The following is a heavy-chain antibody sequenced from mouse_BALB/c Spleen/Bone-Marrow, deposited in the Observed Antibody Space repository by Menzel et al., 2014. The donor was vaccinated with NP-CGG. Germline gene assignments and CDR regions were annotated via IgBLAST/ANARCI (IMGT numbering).Heavy chain of an antibody. Sequence: EVNLVESGAELVKPGASVKLSCTASGLNIKDTYMHWVKQRPEQGLEWIGRIDPANGNTKYDPKFQGKATITADTSSNTAYLQLSSLTSEDTAVYYCASYYYGSSLFAYWGQGTLVTVSA. CDR1: GLNIKDTY. CDR3: ASYYYGSSLFAY. J-gene: IGHJ3*01. CDR2: IDPANGNT. D-gene: IGHD1-1*01. V-gene: IGHV14-3*02.